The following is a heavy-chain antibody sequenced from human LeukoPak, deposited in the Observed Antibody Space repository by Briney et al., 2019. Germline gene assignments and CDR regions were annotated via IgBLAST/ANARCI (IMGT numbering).Heavy chain of an antibody. V-gene: IGHV4-39*01. Sequence: SETLSLTCTVSGGSISSSSYYWGWIRLPPGKGLEWIGSIYYSGSTYYNPSLKSRVTISVDTSKNQFSLKLSSVTAADTAVYYCARGHRRWWAAAGPRAEYFQHWGQGTLVTVSS. CDR2: IYYSGST. J-gene: IGHJ1*01. CDR3: ARGHRRWWAAAGPRAEYFQH. D-gene: IGHD6-13*01. CDR1: GGSISSSSYY.